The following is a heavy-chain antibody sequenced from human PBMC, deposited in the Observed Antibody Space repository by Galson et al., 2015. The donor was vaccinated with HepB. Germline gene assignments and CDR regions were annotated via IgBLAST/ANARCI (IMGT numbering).Heavy chain of an antibody. Sequence: SLRLSCAASGFTFNNYNMNWVRRAPGKGLEWVSSISSSSDYVHYADSVKGRFTISRDNAKNSLYLQMSSLRAEDTAVYYCARDWGIAVSGTWWFDPWGRGTLVTVSS. CDR1: GFTFNNYN. V-gene: IGHV3-21*01. CDR3: ARDWGIAVSGTWWFDP. J-gene: IGHJ5*02. D-gene: IGHD6-19*01. CDR2: ISSSSDYV.